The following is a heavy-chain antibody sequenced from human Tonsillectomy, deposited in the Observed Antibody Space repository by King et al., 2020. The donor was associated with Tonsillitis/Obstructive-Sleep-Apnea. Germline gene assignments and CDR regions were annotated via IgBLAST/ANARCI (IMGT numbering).Heavy chain of an antibody. CDR1: GFTFSGSA. CDR2: IRSKANKYAT. D-gene: IGHD3-16*01. Sequence: VQLVESGGGLVQPGGSLKLSCAASGFTFSGSAIHWVRQASGKGLEWVGRIRSKANKYATEYPASVRGRFTISSDSKNTAYLQMNSLQSEDTAVYYCTRYLEASGGYHYYYMDVWGKGTTVTVSS. V-gene: IGHV3-73*02. J-gene: IGHJ6*03. CDR3: TRYLEASGGYHYYYMDV.